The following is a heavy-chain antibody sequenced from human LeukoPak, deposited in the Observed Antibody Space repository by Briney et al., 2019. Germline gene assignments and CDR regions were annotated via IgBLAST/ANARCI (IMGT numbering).Heavy chain of an antibody. D-gene: IGHD3-10*01. CDR2: IYYSGST. CDR3: ARERDDGSGRGGAFDI. Sequence: SETLSLTCTVSGGSISSYYWSWIRQPPGKGLEWIGYIYYSGSTNYNPSLKSRVTISVDTSKNQFSLKLSSVTAADTAVYYCARERDDGSGRGGAFDIWGQGTMVTVSS. J-gene: IGHJ3*02. V-gene: IGHV4-59*12. CDR1: GGSISSYY.